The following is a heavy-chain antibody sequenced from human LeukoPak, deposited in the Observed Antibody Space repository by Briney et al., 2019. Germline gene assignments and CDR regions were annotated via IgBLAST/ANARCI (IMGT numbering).Heavy chain of an antibody. J-gene: IGHJ5*02. CDR2: IIPIFGTA. V-gene: IGHV1-69*06. Sequence: ASVKVSCKASGGTFSSYAISWVRQAPGQGLEWMGGIIPIFGTANYAQKFQGRVTITADKSTSTAYMELSSLRSEDTAVYYCARDNNTIFGVVAEKYNWFDPWGQGTLVTVSS. CDR3: ARDNNTIFGVVAEKYNWFDP. CDR1: GGTFSSYA. D-gene: IGHD3-3*01.